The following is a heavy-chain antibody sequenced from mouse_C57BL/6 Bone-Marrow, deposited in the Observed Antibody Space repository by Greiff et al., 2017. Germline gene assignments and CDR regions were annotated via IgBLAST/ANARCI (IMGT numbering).Heavy chain of an antibody. CDR3: ARQVYYYGSSPAWFAY. D-gene: IGHD1-1*01. V-gene: IGHV1-66*01. J-gene: IGHJ3*01. Sequence: QVQLQQSGPELVKPGASVKISCKASGYSFTSYYIHWVKQRPGQGLEWIGWIYPGSGNTKDNEKFKGKGTLTADTTSSTAYMQLSSLTSEDSPVYYCARQVYYYGSSPAWFAYWGQGTLVTVSA. CDR2: IYPGSGNT. CDR1: GYSFTSYY.